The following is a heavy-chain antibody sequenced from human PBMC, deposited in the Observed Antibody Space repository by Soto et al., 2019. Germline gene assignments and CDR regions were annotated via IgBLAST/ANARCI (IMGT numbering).Heavy chain of an antibody. Sequence: QVQLVQSGAEVKKPGSSVKVSCKASGGTFSSYAISWVRQAPGQGLEWMGGSIPIFGTANYAQKFQGRVTITADESTSTAYMEMSSLRSEDTAVYYCASRAAGTSLRMDVWGQGTTVTVSS. CDR1: GGTFSSYA. D-gene: IGHD6-13*01. CDR3: ASRAAGTSLRMDV. V-gene: IGHV1-69*01. J-gene: IGHJ6*02. CDR2: SIPIFGTA.